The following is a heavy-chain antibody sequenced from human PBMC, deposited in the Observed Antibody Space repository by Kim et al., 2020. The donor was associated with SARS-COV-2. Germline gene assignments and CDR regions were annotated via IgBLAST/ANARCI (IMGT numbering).Heavy chain of an antibody. CDR1: GGSLRASD. CDR3: WRGGLDV. J-gene: IGHJ3*01. Sequence: SETLSLTCAVFGGSLRASDWHWIRQPPGKGLEWIGEINHSGSTNYNPSLKSRVTISIDTSKNQFSLKLSSVTAADTAVFYCWRGGLDVWGQGTMVTVSS. V-gene: IGHV4-34*01. CDR2: INHSGST.